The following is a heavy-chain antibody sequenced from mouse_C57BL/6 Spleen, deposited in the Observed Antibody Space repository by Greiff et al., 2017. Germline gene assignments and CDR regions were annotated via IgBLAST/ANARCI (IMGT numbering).Heavy chain of an antibody. J-gene: IGHJ1*03. CDR1: GYTFTDYN. D-gene: IGHD1-1*01. CDR2: INPNNGGT. V-gene: IGHV1-18*01. Sequence: EVQLQQSGPELVKPGASVKIPCKASGYTFTDYNMDWVKQSHGKSLEWIGDINPNNGGTIYNQKFKGKATLTVDKSSSTAYMELRSLTSEDTAVYYCARGNYYGSSFGGYFDVWGTGTTVTVSS. CDR3: ARGNYYGSSFGGYFDV.